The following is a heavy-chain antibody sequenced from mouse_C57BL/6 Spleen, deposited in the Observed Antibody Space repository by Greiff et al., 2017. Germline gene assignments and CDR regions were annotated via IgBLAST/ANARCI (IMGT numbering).Heavy chain of an antibody. D-gene: IGHD1-1*01. CDR1: GYTFTSTW. J-gene: IGHJ4*01. CDR2: IDPSNGST. V-gene: IGHV1-59*01. Sequence: QVQLQQPVAELVRPGASVKLSCTASGYTFTSTWMHWVKQRPEQGLEWIGRIDPSNGSTNYNPKFQGKATLTVDTSSNTAYMQLSSLTSEDSAVYCCGVAAVVAGYYYAMDYWGQGTSVTVSS. CDR3: GVAAVVAGYYYAMDY.